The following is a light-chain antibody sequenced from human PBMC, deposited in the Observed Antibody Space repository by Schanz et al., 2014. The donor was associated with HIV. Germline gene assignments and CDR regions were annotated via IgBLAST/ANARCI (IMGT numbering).Light chain of an antibody. CDR1: TGAVTSGYY. J-gene: IGLJ2*01. V-gene: IGLV7-46*01. Sequence: QTVVTQAPSLTVSPGGTVTLTCASSTGAVTSGYYPNWFQQKPGQAPRTLIYDTSNKHSWTPARFSASLLGDKAALTLSGAQPEDEADYYCFLTYTGVRVFGGGTKLTVL. CDR2: DTS. CDR3: FLTYTGVRV.